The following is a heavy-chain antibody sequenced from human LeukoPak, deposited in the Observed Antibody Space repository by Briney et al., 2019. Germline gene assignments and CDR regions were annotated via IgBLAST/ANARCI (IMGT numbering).Heavy chain of an antibody. J-gene: IGHJ3*02. V-gene: IGHV4-34*01. CDR2: INHVGSN. D-gene: IGHD3-22*01. CDR3: ASRYYYSSGYYYVAAFDI. CDR1: GGSFSGYY. Sequence: SETLSLTCAVYGGSFSGYYWSWIRQPPGKGLEWIGQINHVGSNKYDPSLKSRVTISVDTSKSQFSLKLNSVTAADTAVYYCASRYYYSSGYYYVAAFDIWGQGTMVTVSS.